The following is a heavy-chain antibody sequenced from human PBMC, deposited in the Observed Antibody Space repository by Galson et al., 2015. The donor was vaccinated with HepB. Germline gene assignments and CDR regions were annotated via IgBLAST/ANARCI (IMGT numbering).Heavy chain of an antibody. CDR2: IIPILGIA. CDR3: ARDIGPRDGFLEWLPKKYYYYYYMDV. D-gene: IGHD3-3*01. J-gene: IGHJ6*03. CDR1: GGTFSSYA. V-gene: IGHV1-69*04. Sequence: SVKVSCKASGGTFSSYAISWVRQAPGQGLEWMGRIIPILGIANYAQKFQGRVTITADKSTSTAYMELSSLRSEDTAVYYCARDIGPRDGFLEWLPKKYYYYYYMDVWGKGTTVTVSS.